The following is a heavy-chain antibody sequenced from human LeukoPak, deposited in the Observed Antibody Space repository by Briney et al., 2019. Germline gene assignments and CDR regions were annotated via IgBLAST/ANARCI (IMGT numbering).Heavy chain of an antibody. D-gene: IGHD1-26*01. J-gene: IGHJ3*02. V-gene: IGHV3-66*01. CDR2: IYSGGST. CDR3: ARDLPYSGGPRRDYDAFDI. CDR1: GFTVSSNY. Sequence: PGGSLRLSCAASGFTVSSNYMSWVRQAPGKGLEWVSVIYSGGSTYYADSVKGRFTISRDNSKNTLYLQMNSLRAEDTAVYYCARDLPYSGGPRRDYDAFDIWGQGTMVTVSS.